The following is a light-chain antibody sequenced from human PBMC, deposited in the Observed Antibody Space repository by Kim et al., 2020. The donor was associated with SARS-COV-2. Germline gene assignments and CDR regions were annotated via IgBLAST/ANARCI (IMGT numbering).Light chain of an antibody. CDR3: QTWGTGIHV. J-gene: IGLJ1*01. CDR2: LNSDGSH. V-gene: IGLV4-69*01. CDR1: SGHSSYA. Sequence: ASVKLTCTLSSGHSSYAIAWHQQQPEKGPRYLMKLNSDGSHNKGDGIPDRFSGSSSVAERYLTISSLQSEDEADYYCQTWGTGIHVFGTGTKVTVL.